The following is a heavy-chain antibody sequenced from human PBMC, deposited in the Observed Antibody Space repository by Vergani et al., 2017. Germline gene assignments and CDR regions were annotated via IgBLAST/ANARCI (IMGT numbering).Heavy chain of an antibody. Sequence: QVQLVQSGAEVKKPGASVKVSCKASGYTFTSYGISWVRQAPGQGLEWMGWISAYNGNTNYAQKLQGRVTMTTDTSTSTAYMELRSLRSDDTAVYYCARGPISDPHRGVIITTNWFDPWGQGTLVTVSS. CDR1: GYTFTSYG. CDR2: ISAYNGNT. CDR3: ARGPISDPHRGVIITTNWFDP. D-gene: IGHD3-10*01. J-gene: IGHJ5*02. V-gene: IGHV1-18*01.